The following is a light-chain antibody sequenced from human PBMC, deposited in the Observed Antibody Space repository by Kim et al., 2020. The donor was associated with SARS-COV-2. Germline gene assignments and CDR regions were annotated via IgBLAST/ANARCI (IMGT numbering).Light chain of an antibody. CDR1: QNVRDS. J-gene: IGKJ2*01. V-gene: IGKV3D-15*01. Sequence: EIVMTQSPATLSVSPGERATLSCRASQNVRDSLAWYQQKPGLPPTLLIYGSSTRATGIPGRFIGSGSGTEFTLTITSLRAEDFAVYYCQQYHTWYTFGPGTKLEI. CDR2: GSS. CDR3: QQYHTWYT.